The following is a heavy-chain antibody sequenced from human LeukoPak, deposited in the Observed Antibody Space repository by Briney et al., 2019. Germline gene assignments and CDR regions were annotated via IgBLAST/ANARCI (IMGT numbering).Heavy chain of an antibody. Sequence: ASVKVSCKASGGTFSRYAFSWVRQAPGQGLEWMGGIIPLFGIANYAQKFQGRVTITADKSTSTAYMELSSLRSEDTAVYYCARGTPENYYYYYMDVWGKGTTVTVSS. J-gene: IGHJ6*03. CDR3: ARGTPENYYYYYMDV. CDR2: IIPLFGIA. V-gene: IGHV1-69*10. CDR1: GGTFSRYA.